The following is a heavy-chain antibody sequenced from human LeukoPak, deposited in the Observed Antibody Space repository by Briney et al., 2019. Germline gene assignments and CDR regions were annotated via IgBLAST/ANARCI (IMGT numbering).Heavy chain of an antibody. CDR3: AREGLVAPFFDY. V-gene: IGHV3-48*04. CDR2: ISSSGSTI. D-gene: IGHD5-12*01. J-gene: IGHJ4*02. Sequence: GGSLRLSCAASGFTFSSYGMHWVRQAPGKGLEWVSYISSSGSTIYYADSVKGRFTISRDNAKNSLYLQMNSLRAEDTAVYYCAREGLVAPFFDYWGQGTLVTVSS. CDR1: GFTFSSYG.